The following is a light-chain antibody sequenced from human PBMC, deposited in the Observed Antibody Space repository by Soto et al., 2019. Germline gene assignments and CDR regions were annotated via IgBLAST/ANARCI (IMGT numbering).Light chain of an antibody. CDR2: EGT. CDR1: SSDVGSYNL. CDR3: CSYAGSSTYV. V-gene: IGLV2-23*01. J-gene: IGLJ1*01. Sequence: QSALTQPASVSGSPGQSITISCTGTSSDVGSYNLVSWYQQHPGKAPMLMIYEGTKRPSGVSNRFSDSKSGNTASLTISGLQAEDEADYYCCSYAGSSTYVFGTGTKVTVL.